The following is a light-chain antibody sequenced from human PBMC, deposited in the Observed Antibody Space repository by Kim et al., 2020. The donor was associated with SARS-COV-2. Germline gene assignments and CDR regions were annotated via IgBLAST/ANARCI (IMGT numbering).Light chain of an antibody. CDR1: QSISTY. V-gene: IGKV3-11*01. Sequence: SPGERATLSRRASQSISTYLAWYQQKPGQAPRLLISDASHRATGVPARFSGSGSGTDFTLTISSLEPEDFAVYYCQQRFNWPPLTFGGGTKVDIK. J-gene: IGKJ4*01. CDR3: QQRFNWPPLT. CDR2: DAS.